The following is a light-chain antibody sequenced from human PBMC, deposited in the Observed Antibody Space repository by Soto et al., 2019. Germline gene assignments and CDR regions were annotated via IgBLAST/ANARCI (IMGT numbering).Light chain of an antibody. CDR3: QQRNRWPPVT. CDR1: PSVSNS. CDR2: DAF. J-gene: IGKJ4*01. Sequence: ESVLTQSPATLSLSPGERATLSCRASPSVSNSLAWYQHKPGQAPRLLIYDAFNRANGVPTRFSGSGSGTDFTLTISSLEPEAFAVYYCQQRNRWPPVTFGGGTRVEIK. V-gene: IGKV3-11*01.